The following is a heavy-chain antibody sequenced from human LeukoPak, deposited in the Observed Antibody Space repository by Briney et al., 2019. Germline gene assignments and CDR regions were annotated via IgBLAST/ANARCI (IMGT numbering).Heavy chain of an antibody. CDR3: ARLWGYLGAETFDY. Sequence: PGGSLRLSCAASGFTFSNYWMTWICQAPGKGLEWVANIAQDGSETYYVGSVKGRFTISRDNAKNSLFLQMNSLRAGDTAVYFCARLWGYLGAETFDYWGQGTLVTVSS. V-gene: IGHV3-7*03. CDR1: GFTFSNYW. D-gene: IGHD3-22*01. CDR2: IAQDGSET. J-gene: IGHJ4*02.